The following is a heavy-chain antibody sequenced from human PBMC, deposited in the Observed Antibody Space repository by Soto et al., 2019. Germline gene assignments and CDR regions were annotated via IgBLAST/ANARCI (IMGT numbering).Heavy chain of an antibody. J-gene: IGHJ4*02. D-gene: IGHD3-22*01. Sequence: QVPLVESGGGVVQPGRSLRLSCAASGFTFSSYAMHWVRQAPGKGLEWVAVISYDGSNKYYADSVKGRFTISRDNSKNTLYLQMNSLRDEDTAVYYCAREGVDSSGYEYYFDYWGQGTLVTVSS. CDR2: ISYDGSNK. CDR3: AREGVDSSGYEYYFDY. CDR1: GFTFSSYA. V-gene: IGHV3-30-3*01.